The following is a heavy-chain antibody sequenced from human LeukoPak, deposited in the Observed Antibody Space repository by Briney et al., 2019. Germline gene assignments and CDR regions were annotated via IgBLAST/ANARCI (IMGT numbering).Heavy chain of an antibody. CDR1: GGSISSSSYY. Sequence: SETLSLTCTVSGGSISSSSYYWGWIRQPPGKGLEWIGTIYYSGSTSYCPSLKSRVTISVDTSKNQFSLKLSSVTAADTAVYYCARGFIGSSWFFGYWGQGTLVTVSS. J-gene: IGHJ4*02. D-gene: IGHD6-13*01. CDR2: IYYSGST. CDR3: ARGFIGSSWFFGY. V-gene: IGHV4-39*01.